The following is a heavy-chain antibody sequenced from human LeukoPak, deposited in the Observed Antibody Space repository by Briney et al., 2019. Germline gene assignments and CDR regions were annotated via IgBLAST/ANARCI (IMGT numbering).Heavy chain of an antibody. CDR2: ISYDGSNK. CDR3: ARRGSSWYGRYYYYMDV. D-gene: IGHD6-13*01. CDR1: GFTFSSYA. Sequence: GGSLRLSCAASGFTFSSYAMHWVRQAPGKGLEWVAVISYDGSNKYYADSVKGRFTISRDNSKNTLYLQMNSLRAEDTAVYYCARRGSSWYGRYYYYMDVWGKGTTVTVSS. J-gene: IGHJ6*03. V-gene: IGHV3-30-3*01.